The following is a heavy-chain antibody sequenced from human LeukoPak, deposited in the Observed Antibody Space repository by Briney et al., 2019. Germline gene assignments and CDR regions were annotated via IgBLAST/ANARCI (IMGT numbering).Heavy chain of an antibody. CDR1: GFTFRSYA. CDR2: ISDSGDGT. V-gene: IGHV3-23*01. D-gene: IGHD1-26*01. J-gene: IGHJ6*03. CDR3: ASVRELRGPYYYYYMDV. Sequence: GRSLRLSCAGSGFTFRSYAMSWVRQSPVKGLEWVLAISDSGDGTYYADSVKARFTISRDNSKNTVYLEMSSLRAEDTAVYYCASVRELRGPYYYYYMDVWGKGTTVTVSS.